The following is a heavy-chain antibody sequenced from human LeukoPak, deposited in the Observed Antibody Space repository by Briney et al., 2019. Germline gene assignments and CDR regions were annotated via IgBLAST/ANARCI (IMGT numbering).Heavy chain of an antibody. D-gene: IGHD3-22*01. Sequence: PSETLSLTCTVYGGSFSGYYWSWIRQPPGKGLEWIGEINHSGSTNYNPSLKSRVTISVDTSKNQFSLKLSSVTAADTAVYYCARALNYYDSSGRGEDAFDIWGQGTMVTVSS. J-gene: IGHJ3*02. CDR2: INHSGST. V-gene: IGHV4-34*01. CDR1: GGSFSGYY. CDR3: ARALNYYDSSGRGEDAFDI.